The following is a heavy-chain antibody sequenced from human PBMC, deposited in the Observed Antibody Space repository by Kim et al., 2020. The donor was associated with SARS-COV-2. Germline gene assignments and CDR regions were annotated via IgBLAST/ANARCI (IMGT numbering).Heavy chain of an antibody. J-gene: IGHJ5*02. D-gene: IGHD6-19*01. CDR2: ITPSSSTT. Sequence: GGSLRLSCVASGFAFGSYNMNWVRQVPGKGLEWLAYITPSSSTTLYASSVEGRFTISRDNAENSLFLHMDSLRDEDTARYFCGRGGSDWFMYNWFDRWGQGTLVTVSS. CDR3: GRGGSDWFMYNWFDR. V-gene: IGHV3-48*02. CDR1: GFAFGSYN.